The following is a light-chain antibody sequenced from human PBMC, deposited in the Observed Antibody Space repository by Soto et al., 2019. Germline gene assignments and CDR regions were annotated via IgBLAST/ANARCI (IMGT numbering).Light chain of an antibody. V-gene: IGKV3-20*01. J-gene: IGKJ5*01. CDR3: QQYGSSLIT. Sequence: EIVLTQSPATLSVSPGERVTLSCRASQSVDISLAWYQQKPGQAPRLLIYGASSRATGIPDRFGGSGSGTDFTLTISRLEPEDFAVYYCQQYGSSLITFGQGTRLEI. CDR2: GAS. CDR1: QSVDIS.